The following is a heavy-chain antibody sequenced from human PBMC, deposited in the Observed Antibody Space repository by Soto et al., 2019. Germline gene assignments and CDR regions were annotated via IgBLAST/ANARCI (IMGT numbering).Heavy chain of an antibody. V-gene: IGHV1-46*01. CDR2: INPHGGST. Sequence: ASVKVSCKAPGDTFTSYYLNWVRQAPGQGLEWMGVINPHGGSTKYAQKFQGRITMTRDTSRSTVYMELSSLRSDNTAIYYRARSSGGNFGIIIEGSNWFDPWGQGTLVTVSS. D-gene: IGHD3-3*01. J-gene: IGHJ5*02. CDR3: ARSSGGNFGIIIEGSNWFDP. CDR1: GDTFTSYY.